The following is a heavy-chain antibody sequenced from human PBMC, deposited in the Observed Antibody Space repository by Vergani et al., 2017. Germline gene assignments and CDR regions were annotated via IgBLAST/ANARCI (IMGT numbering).Heavy chain of an antibody. CDR2: ITAYNGDP. D-gene: IGHD3-9*01. V-gene: IGHV1-18*01. CDR3: VRGGTFDWLST. Sequence: QVQLVQSGAEMKKPGASVKVSCKASGYTFTAYGISWVRQAPGQGLEWLGWITAYNGDPKYTRRLQDRITLTTDPSTATVYLELRSLRSDDTAVYYCVRGGTFDWLSTWGQGTLVTVSS. J-gene: IGHJ5*02. CDR1: GYTFTAYG.